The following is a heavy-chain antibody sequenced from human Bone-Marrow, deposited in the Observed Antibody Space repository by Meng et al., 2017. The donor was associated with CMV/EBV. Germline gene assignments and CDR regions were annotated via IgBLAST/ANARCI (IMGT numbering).Heavy chain of an antibody. CDR1: GFTFSGSA. CDR2: IRSKANSYAT. Sequence: GESLKISCAASGFTFSGSAMHWVRQASGKGLEWVGRIRSKANSYATAYAASVKGRFTISRDDSKNTAYLQMNSLKTEDTAVYYCTRHTLSSGRDYWGQGTLVTVSS. J-gene: IGHJ4*02. V-gene: IGHV3-73*01. D-gene: IGHD6-19*01. CDR3: TRHTLSSGRDY.